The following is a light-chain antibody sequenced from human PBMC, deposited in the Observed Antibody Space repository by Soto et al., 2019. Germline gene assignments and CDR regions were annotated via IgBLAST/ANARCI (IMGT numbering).Light chain of an antibody. CDR3: CSYAGSYSVL. Sequence: QSALTQPRSVSGSPGQSAAISCTGTSSDVGGYNYVSWYQHHPGKAPKLMIYDVSKRPSGVPDRFSGSKSGNTASLTISGLQAEDEADYYCCSYAGSYSVLFGGGTQLTVL. CDR1: SSDVGGYNY. V-gene: IGLV2-11*01. CDR2: DVS. J-gene: IGLJ2*01.